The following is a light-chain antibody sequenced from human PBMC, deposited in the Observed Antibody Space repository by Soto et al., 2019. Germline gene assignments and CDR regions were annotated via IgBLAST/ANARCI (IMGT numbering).Light chain of an antibody. CDR3: SSFEASNNLL. CDR2: EVR. V-gene: IGLV2-14*01. Sequence: QSALTQPASVSGSAGQSITISCSGTMRDVGAYNLVSWYQQHPGTAPKLIVYEVRNRPSGISSRFSGSKSGNTASLTVSGLQVEDEADYYCSSFEASNNLLFGGGTKLTVL. CDR1: MRDVGAYNL. J-gene: IGLJ2*01.